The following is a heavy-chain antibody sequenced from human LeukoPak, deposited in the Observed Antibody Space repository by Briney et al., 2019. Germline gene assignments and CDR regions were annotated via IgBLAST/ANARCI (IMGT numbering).Heavy chain of an antibody. D-gene: IGHD2-15*01. V-gene: IGHV3-7*01. CDR2: MNPDGSHI. Sequence: GGSLRLSRAASGFTFSSYWMSWVRQVPGKGLEWLANMNPDGSHIYYEDSVKGRFTISRDNAKNSLYLQLDSLRAEDTAVYYCARDLVTTIVVPYDFWGQGTLVSVSS. CDR3: ARDLVTTIVVPYDF. CDR1: GFTFSSYW. J-gene: IGHJ4*02.